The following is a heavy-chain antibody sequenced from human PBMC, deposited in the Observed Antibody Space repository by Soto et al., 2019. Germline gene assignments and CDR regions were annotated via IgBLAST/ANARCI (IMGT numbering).Heavy chain of an antibody. Sequence: QVQLVESGGGVVQPGRSLRLSCAASGFTFSRYGMHWVRQAPGKGLEWVAVISYDGSNKYYADSVKGRFTISRDNSKNTLYLQMNSLRAEDTAVYYCAKDRKQWLAPFDYWGQGTLVTVSS. CDR1: GFTFSRYG. CDR2: ISYDGSNK. J-gene: IGHJ4*02. V-gene: IGHV3-30*18. D-gene: IGHD6-19*01. CDR3: AKDRKQWLAPFDY.